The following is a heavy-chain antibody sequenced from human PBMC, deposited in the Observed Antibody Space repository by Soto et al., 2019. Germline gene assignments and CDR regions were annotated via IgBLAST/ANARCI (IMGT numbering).Heavy chain of an antibody. J-gene: IGHJ4*02. D-gene: IGHD3-10*01. V-gene: IGHV1-46*01. CDR1: GYTFASYY. Sequence: ASVKVSCKASGYTFASYYRQWVRQAPGQGLEWMGIINPSGGSTNYAQMFQGRVTMTRDTSTSTVYMELSSLRSEDTAVYYCARSGSGSYYGDYWGQGTLLTVSS. CDR3: ARSGSGSYYGDY. CDR2: INPSGGST.